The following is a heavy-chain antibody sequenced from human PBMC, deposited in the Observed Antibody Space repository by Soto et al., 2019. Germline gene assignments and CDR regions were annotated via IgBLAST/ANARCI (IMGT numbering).Heavy chain of an antibody. D-gene: IGHD3-22*01. CDR2: VNPYSGNT. J-gene: IGHJ4*02. CDR1: GYTFGNYD. CDR3: VRGRGDSSGYDYLYYFDS. Sequence: QVHLVQSGADVKEPGASVRVSCEASGYTFGNYDFNWVRQATGQGLEWMGWVNPYSGNTGYAQKFQGRVTITTAYMELSTLRPDDTAVYYCVRGRGDSSGYDYLYYFDSWGKGTLVTVSS. V-gene: IGHV1-8*01.